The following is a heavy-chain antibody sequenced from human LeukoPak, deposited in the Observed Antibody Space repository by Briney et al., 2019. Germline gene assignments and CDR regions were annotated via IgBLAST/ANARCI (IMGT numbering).Heavy chain of an antibody. Sequence: PGGSLRLSCKVSGFIFGDYSMSWVRQAPGKGLEWVGFIRSKAYGGTTEYAASVKGRFTVSRDDSKGIAYLQMNSLTTEDTGLYYCTRARGWYDAAFGYYYYMDVWGKGTTVTISS. D-gene: IGHD6-19*01. J-gene: IGHJ6*03. CDR2: IRSKAYGGTT. CDR1: GFIFGDYS. V-gene: IGHV3-49*04. CDR3: TRARGWYDAAFGYYYYMDV.